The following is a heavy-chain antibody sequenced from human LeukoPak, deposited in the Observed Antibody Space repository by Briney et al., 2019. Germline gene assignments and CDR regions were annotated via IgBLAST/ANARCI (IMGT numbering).Heavy chain of an antibody. D-gene: IGHD6-19*01. CDR3: ARSKVAGSGKFFQH. CDR2: INHSGSA. Sequence: SETLSPTCGVSGGSFSGFYWGWIRQSPGKGLEWIGEINHSGSATYNPSLKSRVTISLDTSKNQFSLKLTSVTAADAAIYYCARSKVAGSGKFFQHWGQGTLVTVSS. CDR1: GGSFSGFY. V-gene: IGHV4-34*01. J-gene: IGHJ1*01.